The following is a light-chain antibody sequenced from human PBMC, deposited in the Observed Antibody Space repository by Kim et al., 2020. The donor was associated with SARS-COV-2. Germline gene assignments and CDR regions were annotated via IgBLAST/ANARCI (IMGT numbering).Light chain of an antibody. V-gene: IGLV4-69*01. CDR3: QTWGTGIGV. J-gene: IGLJ3*02. CDR1: SGHSSYA. Sequence: QPVLTQSPSASASLGASVKLTCILSSGHSSYAIAWYQQQPEKGPRYLMKLNSDGSHTKGDGIPDRFSGSSSGAERYLTISSLQSEDEADYYCQTWGTGIGVFGGGTKLTVL. CDR2: LNSDGSH.